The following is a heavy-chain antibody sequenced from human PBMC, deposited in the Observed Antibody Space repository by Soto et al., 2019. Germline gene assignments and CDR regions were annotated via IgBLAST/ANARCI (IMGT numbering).Heavy chain of an antibody. V-gene: IGHV3-7*03. CDR3: ARDARPDVLRDLLIRQRAKIWGGDPSSGTGHYSYGMDV. J-gene: IGHJ6*02. D-gene: IGHD2-21*02. CDR1: GFSFSNSW. CDR2: LKVDGRVQ. Sequence: GGPLRLSCVAPGFSFSNSWMTWVPQAPGKGLGWVANLKVDGRVQYYVVSAKGRFTISRDNAKNSLFLPITGLRVDDTAVYFCARDARPDVLRDLLIRQRAKIWGGDPSSGTGHYSYGMDVWGQGTTVTVSS.